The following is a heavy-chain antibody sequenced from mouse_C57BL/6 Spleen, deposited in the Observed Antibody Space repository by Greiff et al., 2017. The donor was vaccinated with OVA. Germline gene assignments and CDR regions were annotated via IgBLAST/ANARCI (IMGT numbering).Heavy chain of an antibody. Sequence: LKESGGGLVKPGGSLKLSCAASGFTFSSYTMSWVRQTPEKRLEWVATISGGGGNTYYPDSVKGRFTISRDNAKNTLYLQMSSLRSEDTALYYCARGSTGIYFDYWGQGTTLTVSA. D-gene: IGHD4-1*02. CDR2: ISGGGGNT. CDR3: ARGSTGIYFDY. CDR1: GFTFSSYT. J-gene: IGHJ2*01. V-gene: IGHV5-9*01.